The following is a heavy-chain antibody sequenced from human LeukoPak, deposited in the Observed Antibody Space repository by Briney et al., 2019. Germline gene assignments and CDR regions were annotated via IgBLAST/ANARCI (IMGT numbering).Heavy chain of an antibody. CDR3: ARPGLAYYYDSSGYYPFDY. Sequence: GESLQISCKGSGYSFTSYWIGWVRQQPGEGLEWRGIIYPGDSDTRYSPSSQGQVTISADKSISTAYLQWSSLTASDTAMYYCARPGLAYYYDSSGYYPFDYWGQGTLVTVSS. CDR2: IYPGDSDT. V-gene: IGHV5-51*01. CDR1: GYSFTSYW. J-gene: IGHJ4*02. D-gene: IGHD3-22*01.